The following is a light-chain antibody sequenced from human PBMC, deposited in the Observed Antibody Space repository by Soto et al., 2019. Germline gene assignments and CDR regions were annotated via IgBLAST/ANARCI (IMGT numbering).Light chain of an antibody. CDR2: GAS. Sequence: EIVMTQSPATLSVSPGEIATLSCRASQSVTTNLAWYQQKPGQAPRLLIYGASTRATNIPPRFSGSGSGTEFTLTISSLQSEDLAVYYCQQYNSWPLYTFGQGTKLEIK. V-gene: IGKV3-15*01. CDR3: QQYNSWPLYT. J-gene: IGKJ2*01. CDR1: QSVTTN.